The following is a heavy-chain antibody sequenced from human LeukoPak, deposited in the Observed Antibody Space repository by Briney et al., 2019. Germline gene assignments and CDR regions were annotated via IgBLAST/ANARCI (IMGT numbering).Heavy chain of an antibody. Sequence: GASVKVSCRTSGYTFTNYDISWVRQAPGQGLEWMGWISGHNGNTNYAQKFQGRVTMTSETSTRTGFLEVKSLRSDDTAMYYCALGDILTGYWAEYLEYWGQGTLVTVSS. CDR3: ALGDILTGYWAEYLEY. D-gene: IGHD3-9*01. J-gene: IGHJ4*02. CDR1: GYTFTNYD. V-gene: IGHV1-18*01. CDR2: ISGHNGNT.